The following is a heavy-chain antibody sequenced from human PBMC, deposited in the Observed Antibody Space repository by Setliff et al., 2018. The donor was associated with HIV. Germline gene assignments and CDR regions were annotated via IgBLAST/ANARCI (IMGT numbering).Heavy chain of an antibody. CDR2: ISSSSSYI. CDR1: GFTFSNSW. D-gene: IGHD2-2*01. Sequence: LRLSCAASGFTFSNSWMNWVRQAPGKGLECVSSISSSSSYIYYADSAKGRFTISRDNAKNSLYLQMNSLRAEDTAVYYCAKEQVPAAIQFHYYYMDVWGKGTTVTVSS. V-gene: IGHV3-21*01. CDR3: AKEQVPAAIQFHYYYMDV. J-gene: IGHJ6*03.